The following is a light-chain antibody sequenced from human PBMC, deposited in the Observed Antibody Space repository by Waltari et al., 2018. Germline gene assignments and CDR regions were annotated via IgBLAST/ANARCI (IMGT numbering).Light chain of an antibody. J-gene: IGKJ2*01. CDR3: MQALQTPYT. CDR1: QSLLHTNGYSY. V-gene: IGKV2-28*01. Sequence: DIVMTQSPLSLPVTPGEPASISCRSSQSLLHTNGYSYLDWYLQKPGQSPQLLLYLVSHRASGVPDRLSGSGSGTDFTLKISRVEAEDVGVYYCMQALQTPYTFGQGTKLEIK. CDR2: LVS.